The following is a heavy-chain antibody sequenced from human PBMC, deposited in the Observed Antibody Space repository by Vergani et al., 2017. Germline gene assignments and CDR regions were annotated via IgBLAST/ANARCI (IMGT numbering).Heavy chain of an antibody. CDR3: ARGMRLRCMDV. Sequence: QVQLQQWGAGLLKPSETLSLTCAVYGGSFSGSYWCWIRQPPGKGLEWIGEIKHSGSTNYNPSRKSRVTISVDTSQNQFSLKLSSVTAAGTAVYYCARGMRLRCMDVWGQGTTVTVSS. J-gene: IGHJ6*02. D-gene: IGHD3-16*01. CDR1: GGSFSGSY. V-gene: IGHV4-34*01. CDR2: IKHSGST.